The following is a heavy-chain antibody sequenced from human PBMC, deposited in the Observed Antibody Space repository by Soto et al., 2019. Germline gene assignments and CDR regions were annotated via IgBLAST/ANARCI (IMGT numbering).Heavy chain of an antibody. CDR3: ARFLRFLEWSTSGFDY. D-gene: IGHD3-3*01. CDR1: GYSFTSYW. J-gene: IGHJ4*02. CDR2: IYPGDSDT. V-gene: IGHV5-51*01. Sequence: VESLKISCKGSGYSFTSYWIGWVRQMPGKGLEWMGIIYPGDSDTRYSPSFQGQVTISADKSISTAYLQWSSLKASDTAMYYCARFLRFLEWSTSGFDYWGQGTLVTVSS.